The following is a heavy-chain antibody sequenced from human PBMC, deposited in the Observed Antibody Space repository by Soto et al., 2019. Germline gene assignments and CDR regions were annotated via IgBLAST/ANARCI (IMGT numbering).Heavy chain of an antibody. V-gene: IGHV1-69*13. Sequence: RASVKVSCKASGGTFSSYAISWVRQAPGQGLEWMGGIIPIFGTANYAQKFQGRVTITADETTSTAYMELSSLRSEDTAVYYCATGQLVHHGMDVWGQGTTVTVSS. CDR2: IIPIFGTA. D-gene: IGHD6-6*01. CDR1: GGTFSSYA. J-gene: IGHJ6*02. CDR3: ATGQLVHHGMDV.